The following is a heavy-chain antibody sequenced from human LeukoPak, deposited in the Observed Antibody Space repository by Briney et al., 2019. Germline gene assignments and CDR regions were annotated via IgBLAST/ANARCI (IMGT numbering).Heavy chain of an antibody. CDR2: MKEDGSEE. J-gene: IGHJ5*02. D-gene: IGHD3-16*01. CDR1: GFTFSNYW. Sequence: GSLRLSCGASGFTFSNYWMSWVRQAPGKGLEWVANMKEDGSEEYYVDSVKGRFTISRDNAKNSLYLQMNRLRAEDTAVYYCARTLRTFNWFDPWGQGTLVTVSS. V-gene: IGHV3-7*01. CDR3: ARTLRTFNWFDP.